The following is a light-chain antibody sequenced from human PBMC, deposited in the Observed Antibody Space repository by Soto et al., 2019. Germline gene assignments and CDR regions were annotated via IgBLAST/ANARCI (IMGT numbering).Light chain of an antibody. CDR1: TSISSK. CDR3: QQYYNWHRT. CDR2: GAS. J-gene: IGKJ1*01. V-gene: IGKV3-15*01. Sequence: IVMTHSPATLHEHPGERAPLSCRASTSISSKLAWCPQKPGQGPRLFPDGASPRASGIPASFSGSGSGSEFTLTISSLQPADFAVYYCQQYYNWHRTFGQGTKV.